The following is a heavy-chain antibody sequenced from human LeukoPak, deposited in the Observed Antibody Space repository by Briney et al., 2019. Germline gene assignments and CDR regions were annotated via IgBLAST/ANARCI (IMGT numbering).Heavy chain of an antibody. D-gene: IGHD2-2*01. CDR2: ISSSSSYI. CDR1: GFTFSDYS. CDR3: ARDREDIVVVPAAISH. J-gene: IGHJ4*02. V-gene: IGHV3-21*01. Sequence: GGSLRLSCAASGFTFSDYSMNWVRQAPGKGLEWVSSISSSSSYIYYADSVKGRFTISRDNAKNSLYLQMNSLRAEDTAVYYCARDREDIVVVPAAISHWGQGTLVTVSS.